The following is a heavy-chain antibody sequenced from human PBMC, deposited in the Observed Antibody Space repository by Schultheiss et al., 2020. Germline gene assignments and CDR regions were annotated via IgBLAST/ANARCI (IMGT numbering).Heavy chain of an antibody. CDR1: GGSISSGGYY. J-gene: IGHJ6*04. CDR2: IYYSGST. V-gene: IGHV4-31*03. CDR3: ARGYLVTTWLHGMDV. D-gene: IGHD4-17*01. Sequence: SQTLSLTCTVSGGSISSGGYYWSWIRQHPGKGLEWIGYIYYSGSTYYNPSLKSRVTISVDTSKNQFSLKLSSVTAADTAVYYCARGYLVTTWLHGMDVWGKGTTVNV.